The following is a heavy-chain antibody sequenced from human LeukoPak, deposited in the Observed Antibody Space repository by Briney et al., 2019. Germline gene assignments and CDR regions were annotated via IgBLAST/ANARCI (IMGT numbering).Heavy chain of an antibody. J-gene: IGHJ4*02. CDR1: GFTLRSSA. V-gene: IGHV3-23*01. CDR2: ISGDGGTI. Sequence: GGSLRLSCAASGFTLRSSAMSWVRQAPGKGLEWVSAISGDGGTISYTASVRGRFTISRDNAKNTLFLQMSSLRAGDTALYYCAKELYGNPSGYWGQGTRVTVSS. D-gene: IGHD2-8*01. CDR3: AKELYGNPSGY.